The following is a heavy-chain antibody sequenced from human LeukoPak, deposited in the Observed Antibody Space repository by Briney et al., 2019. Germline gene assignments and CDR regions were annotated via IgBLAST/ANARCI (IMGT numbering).Heavy chain of an antibody. Sequence: GGSLRLSCAASGFTFSSYEMNWVRQAPGKGLEWVSYISSSGSTIYYTDSVKGRFTISRDNAKNSLYLQMKSLGADDTAVYYCARGSGIYAYWGQGTLVTVSS. CDR2: ISSSGSTI. D-gene: IGHD5-12*01. V-gene: IGHV3-48*03. J-gene: IGHJ4*02. CDR1: GFTFSSYE. CDR3: ARGSGIYAY.